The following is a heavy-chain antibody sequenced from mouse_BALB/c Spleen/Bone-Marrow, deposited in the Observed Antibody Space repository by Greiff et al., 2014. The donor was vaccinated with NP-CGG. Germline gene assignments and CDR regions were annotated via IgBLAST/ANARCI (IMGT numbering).Heavy chain of an antibody. D-gene: IGHD2-3*01. Sequence: VHVKQSGPELVKPGASVKISCKTSGYTFTDYTLHWVKQSHGKSLEWIGSVNPNIGGTSYNQKFKGKASLTVNKSSTTAYMELRSLTSEDSAVYYCARGRWYYWGQGTTLTVSS. V-gene: IGHV1-22*01. CDR1: GYTFTDYT. CDR3: ARGRWYY. CDR2: VNPNIGGT. J-gene: IGHJ2*01.